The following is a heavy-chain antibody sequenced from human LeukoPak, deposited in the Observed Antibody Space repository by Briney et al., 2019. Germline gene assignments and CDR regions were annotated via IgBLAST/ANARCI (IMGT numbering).Heavy chain of an antibody. CDR3: AREERITMVRGATTLYYYYYMDV. J-gene: IGHJ6*03. CDR1: GGSISSYY. CDR2: IYTSGST. Sequence: SETLSLTCTVSGGSISSYYWSWIRQPAGKGLEWIGRIYTSGSTNYNPSLKSRVTISVDTSKNQFSLKLSSVTAADTAVYYCAREERITMVRGATTLYYYYYMDVWGKGTTVTISS. D-gene: IGHD3-10*01. V-gene: IGHV4-4*07.